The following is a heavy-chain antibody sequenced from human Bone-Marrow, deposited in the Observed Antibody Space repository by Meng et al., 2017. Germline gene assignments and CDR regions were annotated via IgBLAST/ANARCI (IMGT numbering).Heavy chain of an antibody. V-gene: IGHV3-21*01. D-gene: IGHD2-2*03. CDR3: ARDLDSLWSGYGMDV. Sequence: GESLKISCAASGFTFSSYSMNWVRQAPGKGLEWVSSISSSSSYIYYADSVKGRFTIPRDNAKNSLYLQMNSLRAEDTAVYYCARDLDSLWSGYGMDVWGQGTTVTVSS. J-gene: IGHJ6*02. CDR2: ISSSSSYI. CDR1: GFTFSSYS.